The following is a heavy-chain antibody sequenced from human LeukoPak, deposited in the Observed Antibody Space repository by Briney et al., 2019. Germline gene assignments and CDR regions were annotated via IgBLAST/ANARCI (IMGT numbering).Heavy chain of an antibody. V-gene: IGHV3-11*04. CDR2: MSSTGNTI. D-gene: IGHD2/OR15-2a*01. CDR3: ARSSSYFTYFDL. CDR1: GFTLSDYY. J-gene: IGHJ2*01. Sequence: GRSLRLSCAASGFTLSDYYMSWIRQAPGKGLEWISYMSSTGNTIYYAESVKGRFTVSRDSANNSMSLQMTSLRAEDSAVYYCARSSSYFTYFDLWGRDTLVTVSS.